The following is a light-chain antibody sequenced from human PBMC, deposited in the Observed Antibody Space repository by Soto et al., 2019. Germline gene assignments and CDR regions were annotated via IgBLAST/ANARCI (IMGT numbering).Light chain of an antibody. V-gene: IGKV1-9*01. CDR3: QQLNSYPEGT. Sequence: DIQLTQSPSFLSASVGDRVTITCRASQGISSYLAWYQQKPGKAPKLLIYAASTLQSGVPSRFSGSGSGTEFTLTISSLQPDDFATYYCQQLNSYPEGTFGPGTKVDIK. CDR2: AAS. J-gene: IGKJ3*01. CDR1: QGISSY.